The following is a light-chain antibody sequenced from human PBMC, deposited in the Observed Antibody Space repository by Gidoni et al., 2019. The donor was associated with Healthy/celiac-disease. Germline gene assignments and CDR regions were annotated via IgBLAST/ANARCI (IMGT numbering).Light chain of an antibody. J-gene: IGLJ3*02. Sequence: QSALTQPASVSGSPGQSLTISCTGTSSDVGSYHLVSWYQQQPGKAPKLMIYEGSKRPSGVSNRFSGSKSGNTASLTISGLQAEDEADYYCCSYAGSSTFEVFGGGTKLTVL. V-gene: IGLV2-23*03. CDR2: EGS. CDR3: CSYAGSSTFEV. CDR1: SSDVGSYHL.